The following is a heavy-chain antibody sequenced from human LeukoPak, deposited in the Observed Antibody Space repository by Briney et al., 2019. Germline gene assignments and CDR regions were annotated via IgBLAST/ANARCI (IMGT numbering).Heavy chain of an antibody. Sequence: GRSLRLSCAASGFTFSSYGMHWVRQAPGKGLEWVAVIWYDGSNKYYADSVKGRFTISRDNSKNTLYLQMNSLRAEDTAVYYCARELEFPMTPTPKREDWFDPWGQGTLVTVSS. CDR3: ARELEFPMTPTPKREDWFDP. D-gene: IGHD1-1*01. CDR1: GFTFSSYG. V-gene: IGHV3-33*01. J-gene: IGHJ5*02. CDR2: IWYDGSNK.